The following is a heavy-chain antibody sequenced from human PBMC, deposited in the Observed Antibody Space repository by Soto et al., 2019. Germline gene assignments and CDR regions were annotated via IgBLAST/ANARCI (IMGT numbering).Heavy chain of an antibody. J-gene: IGHJ6*03. CDR1: GGSISSYY. CDR3: ARDGEGYCSSTSCYYYYYMDV. Sequence: QVQLQESGPGLVKPSETLSLTCTVSGGSISSYYWSWIRQPPGKGLEWIGYIYYSGSTNYNPSLKSRVTISVDTSKNQFSLKLSSVTAADTAVYYCARDGEGYCSSTSCYYYYYMDVWGKGTTVTVSS. CDR2: IYYSGST. D-gene: IGHD2-2*01. V-gene: IGHV4-59*01.